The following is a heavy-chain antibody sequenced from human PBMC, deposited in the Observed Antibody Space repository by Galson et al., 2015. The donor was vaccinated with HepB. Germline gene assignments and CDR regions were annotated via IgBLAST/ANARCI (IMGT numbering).Heavy chain of an antibody. CDR2: ISGHGDST. D-gene: IGHD5-18*01. Sequence: SLRLSCAASGFAFDSHAMSWVRQAPGRGLEWVSGISGHGDSTFYADSVKGRFTVSRDNSNNMLYLQMNSLGAEDAGLYFCAKGYGLFDTWAQGILVTVSS. V-gene: IGHV3-23*01. J-gene: IGHJ5*02. CDR1: GFAFDSHA. CDR3: AKGYGLFDT.